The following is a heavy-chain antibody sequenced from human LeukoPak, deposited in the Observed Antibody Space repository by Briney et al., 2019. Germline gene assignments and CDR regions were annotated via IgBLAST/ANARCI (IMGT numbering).Heavy chain of an antibody. CDR3: ARLSVIVGAALEYYYYHMDV. J-gene: IGHJ6*03. CDR2: SNDSGGT. V-gene: IGHV4-34*01. Sequence: SETLSLTCAVSGGTFSGYYWSWIRQPPGKRLEWVGESNDSGGTNYNPSLKSRVTISADKSKNQVSLKLTSVTAADTAVYYCARLSVIVGAALEYYYYHMDVWGQGTTVTVSS. D-gene: IGHD1-26*01. CDR1: GGTFSGYY.